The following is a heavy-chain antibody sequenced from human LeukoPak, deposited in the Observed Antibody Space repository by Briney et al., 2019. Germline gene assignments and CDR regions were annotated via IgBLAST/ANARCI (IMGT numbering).Heavy chain of an antibody. Sequence: RGCPRLSSAASRFTFGGYIMDSVRQAPGKRLEWVSSIYISSRFIYYADSMKGPFTISRDNARNSLFLQMNSLRAEDTAVYYCARGGGSRDGLTTNFDSWGQGTLVTVSS. D-gene: IGHD5-24*01. CDR1: RFTFGGYI. J-gene: IGHJ4*02. CDR3: ARGGGSRDGLTTNFDS. CDR2: IYISSRFI. V-gene: IGHV3-21*01.